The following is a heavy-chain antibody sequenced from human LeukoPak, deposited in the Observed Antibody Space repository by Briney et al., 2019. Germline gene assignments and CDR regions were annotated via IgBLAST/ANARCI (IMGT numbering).Heavy chain of an antibody. V-gene: IGHV1-2*02. CDR3: ARHNYDFDFDY. Sequence: GASVTVSCTASGYTFTNLYMHWVRQAPGQGLEWMGFIKSNTGGTVYAQKFQGRVTMTRDTSISTAYMELSRLTSDDTAVYFCARHNYDFDFDYWGQGTLVTVSS. J-gene: IGHJ4*02. D-gene: IGHD4-11*01. CDR2: IKSNTGGT. CDR1: GYTFTNLY.